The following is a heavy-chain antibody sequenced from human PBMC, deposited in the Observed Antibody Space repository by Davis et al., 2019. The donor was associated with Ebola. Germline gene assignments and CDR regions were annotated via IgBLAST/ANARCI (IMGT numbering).Heavy chain of an antibody. J-gene: IGHJ6*02. V-gene: IGHV3-74*01. CDR3: ARDIVVVPAAMPALNYYYYGMDV. CDR2: INSDGSST. D-gene: IGHD2-2*01. CDR1: GFTFSSYW. Sequence: HTGGSLRLSCAASGFTFSSYWMHWVRHAPGKGLVWVSRINSDGSSTSYADSVKGRFTISRDNAKNTLYLQMNSLRAEDTAVYYCARDIVVVPAAMPALNYYYYGMDVWGQGTTVTVSS.